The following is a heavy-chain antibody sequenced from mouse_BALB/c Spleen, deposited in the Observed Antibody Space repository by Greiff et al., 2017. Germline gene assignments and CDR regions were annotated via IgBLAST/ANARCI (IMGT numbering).Heavy chain of an antibody. CDR3: ATPYCYGSSYGFAY. Sequence: EVQLQESGPELVKPGASVKMSCKASGYTFTSYVMHWVKQKPGQGLEWIGYINPYNDGTKYNEKFKGKATLTSDKSSSTAYMELSSLTSEDSAVYYCATPYCYGSSYGFAYWGQGTLVTVSA. J-gene: IGHJ3*01. CDR1: GYTFTSYV. V-gene: IGHV1-14*01. D-gene: IGHD1-1*01. CDR2: INPYNDGT.